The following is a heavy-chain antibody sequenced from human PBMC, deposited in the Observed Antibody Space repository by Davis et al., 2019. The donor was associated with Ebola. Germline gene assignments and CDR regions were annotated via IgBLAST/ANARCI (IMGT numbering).Heavy chain of an antibody. CDR3: ARDLGITMVRGVVDY. CDR1: GYTFTSYG. J-gene: IGHJ4*02. V-gene: IGHV1-18*04. CDR2: ISAYNGNT. D-gene: IGHD3-10*01. Sequence: ASVKVSCKASGYTFTSYGISWVRQAPGQGLEWMGWISAYNGNTNYAQRLQGRVTMTTDTSTSTAYMELRSLRSDDTAVYYCARDLGITMVRGVVDYWGQGTLVTVSS.